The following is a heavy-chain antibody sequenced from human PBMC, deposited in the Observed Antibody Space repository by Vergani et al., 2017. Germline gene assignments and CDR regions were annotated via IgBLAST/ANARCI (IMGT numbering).Heavy chain of an antibody. J-gene: IGHJ4*02. CDR2: ISGSGGST. D-gene: IGHD3-16*02. CDR1: GFTFSSYA. CDR3: AKVPIMITFGGVIAYSGLTAPLTDEAPFDY. V-gene: IGHV3-23*01. Sequence: EVQLLESGGGLVQPGGSLRLSCAASGFTFSSYAMSWVRQAPGKGLEWVSAISGSGGSTYYADSVKGRFTISRDNSKNTLYLQMNSLRAEDTAVYYCAKVPIMITFGGVIAYSGLTAPLTDEAPFDYWGQGTLVTVSS.